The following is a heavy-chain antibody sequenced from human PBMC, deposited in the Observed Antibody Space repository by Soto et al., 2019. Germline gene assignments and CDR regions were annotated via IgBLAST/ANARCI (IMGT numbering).Heavy chain of an antibody. CDR1: GGSISSYC. CDR2: IYYSGST. CDR3: ARDDRYYFDY. Sequence: PSETLSLTCTVSGGSISSYCWSWIRQSPGKGLEWIGYIYYSGSTNYNPSLRSRVTISVDTSKNQFSLKLSSVTAADTAVYYCARDDRYYFDYWGQGTLVTVSS. J-gene: IGHJ4*02. V-gene: IGHV4-59*01.